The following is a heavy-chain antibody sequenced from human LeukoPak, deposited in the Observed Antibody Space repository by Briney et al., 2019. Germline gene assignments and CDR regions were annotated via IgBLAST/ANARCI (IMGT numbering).Heavy chain of an antibody. Sequence: SETLSLTCTVSGGSISSSSYYWGWIRQPPGKGLEWIGSIYYSGSTYYNPSLKSRVTISVDTSKNQFSLKLSSVTAADTAVYYCAREAGAESVLGSVWFGEPHFDYWGQGTLVTVSS. CDR2: IYYSGST. D-gene: IGHD3-10*01. V-gene: IGHV4-39*07. CDR3: AREAGAESVLGSVWFGEPHFDY. J-gene: IGHJ4*02. CDR1: GGSISSSSYY.